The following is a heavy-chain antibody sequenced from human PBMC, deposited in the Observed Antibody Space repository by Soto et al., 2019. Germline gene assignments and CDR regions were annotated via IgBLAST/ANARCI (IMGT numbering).Heavy chain of an antibody. CDR2: IYHSGST. CDR1: GGSISSSNW. J-gene: IGHJ4*02. Sequence: PSETRSRTCAVSGGSISSSNWWSFFRQPPGKGLEWIGEIYHSGSTNYNPSLKSRVTISVDKSKNQFSLKLSSVTAADTAVYYCARCLKDGPIDYWGQGTLVTVS. CDR3: ARCLKDGPIDY. V-gene: IGHV4-4*02.